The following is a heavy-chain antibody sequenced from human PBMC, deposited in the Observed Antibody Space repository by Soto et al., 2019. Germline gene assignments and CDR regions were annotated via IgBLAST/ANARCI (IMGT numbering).Heavy chain of an antibody. Sequence: SETLSLTCTVSGVSISSYYWSWIRQPPGKGLEWIGYIYYSGSTNYNPSLKSRVTISVDTSKNQFSLKLSSVTAADTAVYYCACSPGQGVAGIDAFDIWGQGTMVTVSS. CDR3: ACSPGQGVAGIDAFDI. D-gene: IGHD6-19*01. J-gene: IGHJ3*02. V-gene: IGHV4-59*08. CDR2: IYYSGST. CDR1: GVSISSYY.